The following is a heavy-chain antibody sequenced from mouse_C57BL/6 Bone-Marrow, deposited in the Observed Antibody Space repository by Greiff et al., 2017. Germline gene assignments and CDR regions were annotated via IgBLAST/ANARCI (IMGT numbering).Heavy chain of an antibody. D-gene: IGHD2-3*01. J-gene: IGHJ1*03. CDR2: IRSKSNNYAT. Sequence: EVQLVESGGGLVQPKGSLKLSCAASGFSFNTYAMNWVRQALGKGLEWVARIRSKSNNYATYYADSVKDRFTISRDDSESMLYLQMNNLKTEDTAMYYCVRHLDGYYVVWGTGTTVTVSS. CDR1: GFSFNTYA. CDR3: VRHLDGYYVV. V-gene: IGHV10-1*01.